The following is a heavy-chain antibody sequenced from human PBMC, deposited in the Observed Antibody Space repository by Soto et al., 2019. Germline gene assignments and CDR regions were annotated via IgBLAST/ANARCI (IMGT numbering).Heavy chain of an antibody. CDR3: ARDDGLYSSGWYRAFDY. CDR1: GFTFSSYG. V-gene: IGHV3-33*01. CDR2: IWYDGSNK. D-gene: IGHD6-19*01. Sequence: PGGSLRLSCAASGFTFSSYGMHWVRQAPGKGLEWVAVIWYDGSNKYYADSVKGRFTISRDNSKNTLYLQMNSLRVEDTAVYYCARDDGLYSSGWYRAFDYWGQGTLVTSPQ. J-gene: IGHJ4*02.